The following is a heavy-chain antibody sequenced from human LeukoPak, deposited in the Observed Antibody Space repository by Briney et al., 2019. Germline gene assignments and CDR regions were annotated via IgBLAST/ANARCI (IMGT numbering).Heavy chain of an antibody. V-gene: IGHV5-51*01. CDR1: GYSFATYW. CDR2: NYPGDSDT. D-gene: IGHD3-9*01. J-gene: IGHJ3*01. CDR3: ARRVSSSGFDAFDV. Sequence: GESLKISCKGSGYSFATYWIGWVRQMPGKGLEWVGVNYPGDSDTTYSPSFQGQVTMSADKSIRTAYLQWSSLNASDTAIYYCARRVSSSGFDAFDVWGQGTMVTVSS.